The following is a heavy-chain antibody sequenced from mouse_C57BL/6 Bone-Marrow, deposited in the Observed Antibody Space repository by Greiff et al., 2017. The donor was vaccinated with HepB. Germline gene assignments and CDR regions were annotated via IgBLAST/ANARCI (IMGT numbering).Heavy chain of an antibody. V-gene: IGHV1-55*01. J-gene: IGHJ4*01. CDR3: ANTVVAPYAMDY. CDR2: IYPGSGST. D-gene: IGHD1-1*01. Sequence: VQLQHPGAELVKPGASVKMSCKASGYTFTSYWITWVKQRPGQGLEWIGDIYPGSGSTNYNEKFKSKATLTVDTSSSTAYMQLSSLTSEDSAVYYCANTVVAPYAMDYWGQGTSVTVSS. CDR1: GYTFTSYW.